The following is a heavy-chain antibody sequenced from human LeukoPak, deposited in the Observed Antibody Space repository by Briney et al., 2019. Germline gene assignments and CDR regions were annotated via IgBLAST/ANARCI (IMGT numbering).Heavy chain of an antibody. D-gene: IGHD4/OR15-4a*01. CDR3: ARASSYVAAARYDPAWFGP. V-gene: IGHV4-34*01. Sequence: KSSETLSLTCAVYGGSFSDYSWSWIRQPPGKGLEWIGEINHSGGTNYNPSLKSRVTISIDASKNQFSLKLTSVTAADTAVYYCARASSYVAAARYDPAWFGPWGQGTPVTVSS. CDR1: GGSFSDYS. J-gene: IGHJ5*02. CDR2: INHSGGT.